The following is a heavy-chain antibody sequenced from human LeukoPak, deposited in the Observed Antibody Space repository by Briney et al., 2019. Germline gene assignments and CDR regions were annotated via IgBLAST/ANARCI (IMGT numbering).Heavy chain of an antibody. D-gene: IGHD2-21*01. Sequence: SETLSLTCAVYGGSFSGYYWSWIRQPPGKGLEWIGEINHSGSTNYNPSLQSRVTISVDTSKNQFSLKLSSVTAADTAVYYCARGVAPTDYYYMDVWGKGTTVTVSS. CDR2: INHSGST. CDR1: GGSFSGYY. J-gene: IGHJ6*03. V-gene: IGHV4-34*01. CDR3: ARGVAPTDYYYMDV.